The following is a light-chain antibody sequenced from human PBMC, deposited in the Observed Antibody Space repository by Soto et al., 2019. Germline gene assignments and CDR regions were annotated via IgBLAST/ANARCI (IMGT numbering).Light chain of an antibody. CDR1: QSVSSN. V-gene: IGKV3-15*01. CDR2: GAS. J-gene: IGKJ1*01. Sequence: EIVMMQSPATLSVSPGERATLSCRASQSVSSNLAWSQQKPGQAPRLLIYGASTRATGIPARFSGSGSGREFTLTVSSLQSEDFAVYYCQQLATFGQGTKVEIK. CDR3: QQLAT.